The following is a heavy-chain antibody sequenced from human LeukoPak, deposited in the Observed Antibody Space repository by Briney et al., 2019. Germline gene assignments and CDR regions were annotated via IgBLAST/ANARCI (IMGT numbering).Heavy chain of an antibody. Sequence: GESLKISYKGSGYRFSDYWIAWVRQMPGKGLEWMTIINPGDYDSRYSPSFHSQVTISADTSISTAYMQWSSLKASYTAIYYCARHKTGNYPLLFDPWGQGTQVTVSS. CDR2: INPGDYDS. J-gene: IGHJ5*02. D-gene: IGHD3-10*01. V-gene: IGHV5-51*01. CDR1: GYRFSDYW. CDR3: ARHKTGNYPLLFDP.